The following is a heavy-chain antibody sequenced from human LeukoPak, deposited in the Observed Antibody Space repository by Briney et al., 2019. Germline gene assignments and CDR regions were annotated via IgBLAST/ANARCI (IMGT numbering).Heavy chain of an antibody. Sequence: GGSLRLSCAASGFTFSNYAMSWVRQAPGKGLEWVSAFGGTGGSTYYADSVKGRFTVSRDNSKNTLYLQMNSLRAEDTAVYYCAKYFVRGGYWFDPRGRGTLVTVSS. CDR3: AKYFVRGGYWFDP. CDR2: FGGTGGST. V-gene: IGHV3-23*01. CDR1: GFTFSNYA. D-gene: IGHD3-10*01. J-gene: IGHJ5*02.